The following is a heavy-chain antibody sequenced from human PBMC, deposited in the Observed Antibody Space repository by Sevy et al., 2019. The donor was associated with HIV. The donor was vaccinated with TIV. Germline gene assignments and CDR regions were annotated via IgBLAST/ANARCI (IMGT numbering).Heavy chain of an antibody. V-gene: IGHV3-11*01. CDR1: GFTFGDYY. D-gene: IGHD2-21*02. CDR2: ISSSGNSI. CDR3: ARAGGDWDIDY. Sequence: GGSLRLSCAASGFTFGDYYMSWVRQAPGKGLEWVSYISSSGNSIYYADSVKGRFTVSRDNAKNSLYLQMNSLRGEDTAVYYCARAGGDWDIDYWGQGTLVTVSS. J-gene: IGHJ4*02.